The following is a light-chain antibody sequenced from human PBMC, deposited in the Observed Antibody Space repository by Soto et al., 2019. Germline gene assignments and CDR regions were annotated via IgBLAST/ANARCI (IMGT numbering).Light chain of an antibody. CDR2: EVY. V-gene: IGLV2-14*01. CDR3: ISYIPSTTTHWV. Sequence: QSALTQPASVSGSLGQSITISCTGTNSDVGGYDRVSWYQHHPGKAPKLLIFEVYNRPSGISDRFSGSKSGDTASLTISGLQAEDEADYYCISYIPSTTTHWVFGGGTKVTVL. J-gene: IGLJ3*02. CDR1: NSDVGGYDR.